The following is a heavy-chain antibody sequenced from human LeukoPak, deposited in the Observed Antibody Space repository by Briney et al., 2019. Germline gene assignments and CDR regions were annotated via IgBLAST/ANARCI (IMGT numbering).Heavy chain of an antibody. V-gene: IGHV1-69*06. CDR2: IIPIFGTA. CDR1: GGTFSSYA. CDR3: ARSYSGSSGVDY. Sequence: GASVKVSCKASGGTFSSYAISWVRQAPGQGLEWMGGIIPIFGTANYAQKFQGRVTITADKSTSTAYMELSSLRSEDTAVYYCARSYSGSSGVDYWGQGTLVTVSS. D-gene: IGHD6-6*01. J-gene: IGHJ4*02.